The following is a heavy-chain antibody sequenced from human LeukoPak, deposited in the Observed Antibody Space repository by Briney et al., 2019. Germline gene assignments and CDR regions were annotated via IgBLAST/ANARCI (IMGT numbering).Heavy chain of an antibody. J-gene: IGHJ3*02. V-gene: IGHV3-33*01. CDR3: ARGYDILTGPDAFDI. Sequence: PGGSLRLSCAASGFTFSSYGMHWVRQAPGKGLEWVAVIWYDGSNKYYADSVKGRFTISRDNSKNTLYLQMNSLRAEDTAVYYCARGYDILTGPDAFDIWGQGTVVTVSS. CDR2: IWYDGSNK. D-gene: IGHD3-9*01. CDR1: GFTFSSYG.